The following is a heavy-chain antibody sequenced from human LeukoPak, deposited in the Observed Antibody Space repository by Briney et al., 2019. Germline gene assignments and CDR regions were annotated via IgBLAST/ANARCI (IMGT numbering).Heavy chain of an antibody. CDR2: IYSDNT. CDR1: GFYFANYA. Sequence: GGSLRLSCAASGFYFANYAMSWVRQAPGKGLEWVSFIYSDNTHYSDSVKGRFTISRDNSKNTLYLQMNSLRAEDTAVYYCARRAGAYSHPYDYWGQGTLVTVSS. CDR3: ARRAGAYSHPYDY. V-gene: IGHV3-53*01. D-gene: IGHD4/OR15-4a*01. J-gene: IGHJ4*02.